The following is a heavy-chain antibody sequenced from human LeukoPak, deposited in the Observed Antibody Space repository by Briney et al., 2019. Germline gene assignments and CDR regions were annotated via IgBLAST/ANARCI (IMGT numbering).Heavy chain of an antibody. D-gene: IGHD1-26*01. Sequence: ASVKVSCKASGYTFTGYYIHWVRQAPGQGLEWVGWINPNSGDTNYAQKFQGWVTMTRDTSISTAYMELSRLRSDDTAVYYCATALRRVGGSISPFDYWGQGTLVIVSS. CDR3: ATALRRVGGSISPFDY. V-gene: IGHV1-2*04. J-gene: IGHJ4*02. CDR2: INPNSGDT. CDR1: GYTFTGYY.